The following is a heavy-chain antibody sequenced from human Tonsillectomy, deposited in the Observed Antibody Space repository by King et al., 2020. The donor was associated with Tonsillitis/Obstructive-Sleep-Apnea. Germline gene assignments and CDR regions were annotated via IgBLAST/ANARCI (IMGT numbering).Heavy chain of an antibody. J-gene: IGHJ5*02. Sequence: VQLVESGGGVVQPGRSLRLSCAASGFTFSSYAMHWVRQAPGKGLEWVAVISYDGSNKYYADSVKGRFTLSRNNSKNTLYLQMNSLRAEDTAVYYCASPYYYGSGSGVDWFDPWGQGTLVTVSS. CDR3: ASPYYYGSGSGVDWFDP. D-gene: IGHD3-10*01. CDR1: GFTFSSYA. V-gene: IGHV3-30*04. CDR2: ISYDGSNK.